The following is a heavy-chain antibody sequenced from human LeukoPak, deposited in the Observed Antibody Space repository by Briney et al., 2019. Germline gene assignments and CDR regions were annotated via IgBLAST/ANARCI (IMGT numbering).Heavy chain of an antibody. D-gene: IGHD4-17*01. V-gene: IGHV4-30-2*01. Sequence: SETLSLTCAVSGGSISSGTYSWSWIRQPPGKGLEWIGYTYHSGSTYYNPLLKTRVTMSVDGSKNQFSLKLTSVTAADTAVYYCARDGWATGTPYYFDYWGQGTLVTVSS. J-gene: IGHJ4*02. CDR1: GGSISSGTYS. CDR3: ARDGWATGTPYYFDY. CDR2: TYHSGST.